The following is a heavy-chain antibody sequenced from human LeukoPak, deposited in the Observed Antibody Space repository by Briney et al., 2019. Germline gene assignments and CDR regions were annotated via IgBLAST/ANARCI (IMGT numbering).Heavy chain of an antibody. V-gene: IGHV3-53*01. Sequence: GGSLRLSCAASGFIVNSNYMNWVRQAPGKGLEWDSVLYSDDTTYYADPVKGRFTISRDNSKNTLYLQMNNLRAEDTAVYYCARGGGYYAIDYWGQGTLVTVSS. J-gene: IGHJ4*02. D-gene: IGHD1-26*01. CDR3: ARGGGYYAIDY. CDR1: GFIVNSNY. CDR2: LYSDDTT.